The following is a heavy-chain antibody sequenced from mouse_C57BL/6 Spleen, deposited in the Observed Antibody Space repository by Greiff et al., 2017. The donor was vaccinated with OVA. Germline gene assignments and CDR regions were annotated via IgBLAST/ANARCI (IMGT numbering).Heavy chain of an antibody. J-gene: IGHJ2*01. CDR1: GYTFTSYW. CDR3: ERDYDGYYVGY. D-gene: IGHD2-3*01. CDR2: ILPNSGST. Sequence: QVQLQQPGAELVKPGASVKLSCKASGYTFTSYWMHWVKQRPGQGLEWIGMILPNSGSTNYNEKFKSKATLTVDKSSRTAYMQLSSLTSTDSAVFYCERDYDGYYVGYGGKGTTLTVSS. V-gene: IGHV1-64*01.